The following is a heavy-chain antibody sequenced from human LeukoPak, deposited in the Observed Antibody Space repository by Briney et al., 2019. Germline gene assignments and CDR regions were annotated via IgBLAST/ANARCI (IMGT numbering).Heavy chain of an antibody. CDR1: GGTFSSYA. V-gene: IGHV1-69*13. D-gene: IGHD6-6*01. CDR2: IIPIFGTA. J-gene: IGHJ6*03. CDR3: ARENRQKEYSSSSGGYYYYMDV. Sequence: SVKVSCKASGGTFSSYAISWVRQAPGQGLEWMGGIIPIFGTANYAQKFQGRVTISADESTSTAYMELSSLRSEDTAVYYCARENRQKEYSSSSGGYYYYMDVWGKGTTVTVSS.